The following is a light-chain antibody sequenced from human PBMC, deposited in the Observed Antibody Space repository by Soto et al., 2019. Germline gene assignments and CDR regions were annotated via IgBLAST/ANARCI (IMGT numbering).Light chain of an antibody. V-gene: IGLV1-51*01. J-gene: IGLJ2*01. Sequence: QSVLTQPPSVSAAPGQKVTISCSGSSSNIGNNYVSWYQQLPGTATKLLIYDNNKRPSGIPDRFSGSKSGTSATLGITGLQTGDEADYYCGTLDSSLSGVVFGGGTKLTVL. CDR3: GTLDSSLSGVV. CDR1: SSNIGNNY. CDR2: DNN.